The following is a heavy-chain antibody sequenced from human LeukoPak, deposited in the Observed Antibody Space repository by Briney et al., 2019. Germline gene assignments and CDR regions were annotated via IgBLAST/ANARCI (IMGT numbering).Heavy chain of an antibody. J-gene: IGHJ3*02. D-gene: IGHD2-15*01. CDR3: ARHRSGGSQDDAFDI. Sequence: GRSLRLSCAASGFTFSTYGMSWVRQAPGKGLEWVANIKQDGSEKYYVDSVKGRFTISRQNAKNSLFLQMNSLRAEDTAVYYCARHRSGGSQDDAFDIWGQGTMVTVSS. V-gene: IGHV3-7*01. CDR2: IKQDGSEK. CDR1: GFTFSTYG.